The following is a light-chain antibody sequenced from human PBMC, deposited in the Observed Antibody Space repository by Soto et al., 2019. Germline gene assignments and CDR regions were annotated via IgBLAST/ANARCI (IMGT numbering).Light chain of an antibody. CDR1: QTVRNNY. V-gene: IGKV3-20*01. CDR2: DAS. CDR3: QQFSSYPLT. Sequence: GLTQSPGTLSLSPWERATLSCRASQTVRNNYLAWYQQKPGQAPRLRIYDASSRATGIPDRVSGGGSGTDVTLTISRLEPADFAVYYCQQFSSYPLTFGGGTKVDIK. J-gene: IGKJ4*01.